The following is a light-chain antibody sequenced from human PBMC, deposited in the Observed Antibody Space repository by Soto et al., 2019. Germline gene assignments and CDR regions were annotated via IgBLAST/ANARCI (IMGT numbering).Light chain of an antibody. CDR3: SSYAGSNRGV. V-gene: IGLV2-8*01. CDR1: SSDVGGYNY. Sequence: QSALTKPPSASGSPGQSVTISCTGTSSDVGGYNYVSWYQQHPGKAPKLMIYEVSKRPSGVPDRFSGSKSGNTASLTVSGLQAEDEADYYCSSYAGSNRGVFGGGTKLTVL. J-gene: IGLJ2*01. CDR2: EVS.